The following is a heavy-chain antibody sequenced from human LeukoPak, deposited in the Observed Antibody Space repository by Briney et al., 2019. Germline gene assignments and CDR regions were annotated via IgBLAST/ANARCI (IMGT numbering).Heavy chain of an antibody. CDR1: GYSISNGYY. CDR3: ARLGEYRSGSLFDY. D-gene: IGHD6-19*01. V-gene: IGHV4-38-2*02. J-gene: IGHJ4*02. Sequence: SETLSLTCTVSGYSISNGYYWGWIRQPPGKGLERIGRIYHSGSIYYNPSLKSRVTISVDTSKNQFSLKLSSVTGADTAVYYCARLGEYRSGSLFDYWGQGTLVTVSS. CDR2: IYHSGSI.